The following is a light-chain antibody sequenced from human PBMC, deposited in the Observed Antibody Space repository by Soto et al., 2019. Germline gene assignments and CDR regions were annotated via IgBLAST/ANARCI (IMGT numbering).Light chain of an antibody. CDR3: XXRSNWPRLS. CDR1: QSVSSY. J-gene: IGKJ4*01. V-gene: IGKV3-11*01. CDR2: DSS. Sequence: EIVLTQSPATLSLSPGERATLSCRASQSVSSYLAWYQQKPGQAPRLLIYDSSNRATGIPARFSGSGSGTXXXXXIXXXEXEXFAVYYCXXRSNWPRLSFGGGTKVEIK.